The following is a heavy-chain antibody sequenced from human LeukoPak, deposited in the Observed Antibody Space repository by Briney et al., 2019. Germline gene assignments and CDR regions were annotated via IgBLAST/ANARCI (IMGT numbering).Heavy chain of an antibody. D-gene: IGHD3-22*01. Sequence: ASVKVSCKASGYTFTGYYMHWVRQAPGQGLEWMGWISAYNGNTNYAQKVQGRVTMTTDTSTSTAYMELRSLRSDDTAVYYCARDQGRNYYDSSGPDYMDVWGKGTTVTVSS. CDR2: ISAYNGNT. CDR1: GYTFTGYY. J-gene: IGHJ6*03. CDR3: ARDQGRNYYDSSGPDYMDV. V-gene: IGHV1-18*04.